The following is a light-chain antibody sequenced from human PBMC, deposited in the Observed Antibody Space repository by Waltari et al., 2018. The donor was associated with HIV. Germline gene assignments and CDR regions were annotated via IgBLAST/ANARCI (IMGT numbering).Light chain of an antibody. J-gene: IGLJ2*01. CDR1: SSDVGGYDY. CDR2: DVS. Sequence: QSALTQPRSVSGSPGQSVTISCTGTSSDVGGYDYVSWYQQHPGKAPKLMIYDVSERPSGVPDRFSGSKCGNTASLTISGLQAEDEADYYCSSYAGSYSVVFGGGTKLTVL. V-gene: IGLV2-11*01. CDR3: SSYAGSYSVV.